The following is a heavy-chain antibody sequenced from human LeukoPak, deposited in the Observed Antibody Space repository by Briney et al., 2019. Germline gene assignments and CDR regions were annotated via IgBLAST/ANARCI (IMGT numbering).Heavy chain of an antibody. V-gene: IGHV3-23*01. CDR2: ISGSGGST. D-gene: IGHD3-22*01. J-gene: IGHJ3*02. CDR3: AKGAPTPYYYDSSGYFKPDAFDI. Sequence: GGSLRLSCAASGFTFSSYAMSWVRQAPGKGLEGVAAISGSGGSTYYADSVKGRFTISRDNSKNKLYLQMNSLSAEDTAVYYCAKGAPTPYYYDSSGYFKPDAFDIWGQGTMVTVSS. CDR1: GFTFSSYA.